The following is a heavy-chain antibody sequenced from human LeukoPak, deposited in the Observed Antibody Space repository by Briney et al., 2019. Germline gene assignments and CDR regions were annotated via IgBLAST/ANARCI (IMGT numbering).Heavy chain of an antibody. Sequence: ASVKVSCKASGYTFTSYGISWVRQAPGQGLEWMGWISAYNGNTNYAQKLQGKVTMTTDTSTSTAYMELRSLRSDDTAVYYCAKRFQGFGYNSRWPEDQYFDYWGQGTLVTVSS. V-gene: IGHV1-18*01. CDR2: ISAYNGNT. CDR1: GYTFTSYG. CDR3: AKRFQGFGYNSRWPEDQYFDY. J-gene: IGHJ4*02. D-gene: IGHD6-13*01.